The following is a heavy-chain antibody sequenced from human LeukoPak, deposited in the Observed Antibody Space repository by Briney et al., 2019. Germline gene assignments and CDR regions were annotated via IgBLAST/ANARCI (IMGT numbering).Heavy chain of an antibody. CDR1: GFTFSSYS. CDR3: ASLDDFWSGYPYGMDV. V-gene: IGHV3-21*01. D-gene: IGHD3-3*01. J-gene: IGHJ6*02. CDR2: ISSSSSYI. Sequence: PGGSLRLSCAASGFTFSSYSMNWVRQAPGKGLEWVSSISSSSSYIYYADSVKGRFTISRDNAKNSLYLQMNSLRAEDTAVYYCASLDDFWSGYPYGMDVWGQGTTVTVSS.